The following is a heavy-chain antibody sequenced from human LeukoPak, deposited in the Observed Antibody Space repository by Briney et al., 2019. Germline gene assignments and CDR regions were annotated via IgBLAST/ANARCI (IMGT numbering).Heavy chain of an antibody. CDR2: IRSRTEGGAA. Sequence: PGGSLRLSCVGSGFTFSDAWMSWVRQAPGKGLEWVARIRSRTEGGAADYAAPVKGRITISRDDSENTLSLQMNSLKSEDTAVYYCTTDYCSDGSCPGAFDMWGQGTMVTVSS. J-gene: IGHJ3*02. V-gene: IGHV3-15*01. CDR1: GFTFSDAW. D-gene: IGHD2-15*01. CDR3: TTDYCSDGSCPGAFDM.